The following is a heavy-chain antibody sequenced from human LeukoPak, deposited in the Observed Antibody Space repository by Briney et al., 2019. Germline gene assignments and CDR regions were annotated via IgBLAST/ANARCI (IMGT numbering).Heavy chain of an antibody. CDR3: AREEAYYYYMDV. Sequence: SETLSLTCTVSGGPISSYYWSWIRQPPGKGLEWIGYIYYSGSTNYNPSLKSRVTISVDTSKNQFSLKLSSVTAADTAVYYCAREEAYYYYMDVWGKGTTVTVSS. J-gene: IGHJ6*03. CDR2: IYYSGST. CDR1: GGPISSYY. V-gene: IGHV4-59*01.